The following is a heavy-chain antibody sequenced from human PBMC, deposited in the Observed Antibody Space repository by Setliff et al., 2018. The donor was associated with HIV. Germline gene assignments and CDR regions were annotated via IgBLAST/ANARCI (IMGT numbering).Heavy chain of an antibody. CDR3: ARTGSSWPMDAFDI. J-gene: IGHJ3*02. D-gene: IGHD6-13*01. V-gene: IGHV3-48*04. CDR1: GFTFSSYS. CDR2: ISSSSSTI. Sequence: LRLSCAASGFTFSSYSMNWVRQAPGKGLEWVSYISSSSSTIYYADSVKGRFTISRDNAKNSLYLQMNSLRAEDTAVYYCARTGSSWPMDAFDIWGQGTMVTVSS.